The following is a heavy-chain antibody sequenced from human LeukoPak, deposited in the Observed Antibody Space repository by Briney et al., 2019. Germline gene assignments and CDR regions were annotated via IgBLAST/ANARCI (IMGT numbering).Heavy chain of an antibody. J-gene: IGHJ6*03. V-gene: IGHV1-8*01. CDR1: GCTFTSYD. Sequence: GASVKVSCKASGCTFTSYDINWVRQATGQGLEWMGWMNPNSGNTGYAQKFQGRVTMTRNTSISTAYMELSSLRSEDTAAYYCARAIGDSSGYYWAYYYYMDVWGKGTTVTISS. CDR3: ARAIGDSSGYYWAYYYYMDV. D-gene: IGHD3-22*01. CDR2: MNPNSGNT.